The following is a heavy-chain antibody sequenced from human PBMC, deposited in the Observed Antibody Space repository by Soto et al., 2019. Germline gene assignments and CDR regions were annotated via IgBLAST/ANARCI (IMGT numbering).Heavy chain of an antibody. D-gene: IGHD2-21*01. CDR3: ARSPYCGTECNSGYLDF. CDR1: GFVVDRNY. V-gene: IGHV3-53*01. CDR2: MYSDGKT. J-gene: IGHJ4*02. Sequence: EVQLVESGGGLIQPGGSLRLSCATSGFVVDRNYMHWVRQAPGKGLEWVSVMYSDGKTHYAESVNGRFTISRDNSKNTVFLHMKSLGAEDTAVYFCARSPYCGTECNSGYLDFWGQGSLVTVSS.